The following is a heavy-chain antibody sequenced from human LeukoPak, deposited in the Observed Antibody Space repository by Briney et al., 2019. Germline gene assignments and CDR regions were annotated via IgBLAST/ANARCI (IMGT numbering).Heavy chain of an antibody. V-gene: IGHV4-4*07. Sequence: SETLSLTCTVSGGSISSHYWSWIRQPAGKGLEWIGRIHTSGSTNYKPSLKSRVTISLDTSKSQFSLRLNSVTAADTAVYYCARHRSGSSWFAPWGQGTLVTVSS. CDR2: IHTSGST. CDR3: ARHRSGSSWFAP. D-gene: IGHD6-19*01. CDR1: GGSISSHY. J-gene: IGHJ5*02.